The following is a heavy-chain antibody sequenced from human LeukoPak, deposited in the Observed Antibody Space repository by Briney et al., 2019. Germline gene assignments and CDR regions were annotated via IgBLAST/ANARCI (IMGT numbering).Heavy chain of an antibody. CDR3: TRQRRGTYYAFDS. CDR2: ITSGGAST. J-gene: IGHJ4*02. Sequence: PGGSLRLSCDASRFSISDYYMSWIRQSPGKGPEWISYITSGGASTNYADSVKGRFTISRDKAKNSVALQLNSLRAEDTAVYYCTRQRRGTYYAFDSWGQGTLVTVSS. D-gene: IGHD3-16*01. V-gene: IGHV3-11*01. CDR1: RFSISDYY.